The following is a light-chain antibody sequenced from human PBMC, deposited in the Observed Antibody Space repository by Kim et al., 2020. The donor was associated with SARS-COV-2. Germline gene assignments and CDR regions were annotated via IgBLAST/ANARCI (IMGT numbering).Light chain of an antibody. CDR3: QEYNSAPWT. Sequence: ASGGDRVTITCRASQDITNSLAWYQQKPGKVPKVLIYAASTLQSGVPSRFSGSGSGTEFTLTISSLQTEDVATYYCQEYNSAPWTFGPGTKVDIK. J-gene: IGKJ1*01. V-gene: IGKV1-27*01. CDR1: QDITNS. CDR2: AAS.